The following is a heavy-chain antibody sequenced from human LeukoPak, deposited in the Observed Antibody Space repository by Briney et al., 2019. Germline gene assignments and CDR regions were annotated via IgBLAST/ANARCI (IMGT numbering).Heavy chain of an antibody. J-gene: IGHJ1*01. CDR1: GYTFTGYY. Sequence: ASVKVSCKASGYTFTGYYMHWVRQAPGQGLEWMGIINPSGGSTSYAQKFQGRVTMTRDMSTSTVYMELSSLRSEDTAVYYCARGLNYYDSSGYGGYFQHWGQGTLVTVSS. D-gene: IGHD3-22*01. V-gene: IGHV1-46*01. CDR2: INPSGGST. CDR3: ARGLNYYDSSGYGGYFQH.